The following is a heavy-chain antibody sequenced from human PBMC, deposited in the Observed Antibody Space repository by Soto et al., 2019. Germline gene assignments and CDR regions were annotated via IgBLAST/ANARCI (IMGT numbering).Heavy chain of an antibody. V-gene: IGHV4-34*01. D-gene: IGHD3-10*01. CDR1: GGSFSGYY. CDR3: ASLPLWFGEVGEIDP. Sequence: QVQLQQWGAGLLKPSETLSLTCAVYGGSFSGYYWSWIRQPPGKGLEWIGEINHSGSTNYNPSLKGRVTRSVDAAKNQLSLKLSSVTAADTAVYYCASLPLWFGEVGEIDPWGQGTLVTVSS. J-gene: IGHJ5*02. CDR2: INHSGST.